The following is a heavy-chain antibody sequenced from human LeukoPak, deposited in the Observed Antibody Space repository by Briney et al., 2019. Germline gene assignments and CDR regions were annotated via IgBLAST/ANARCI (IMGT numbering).Heavy chain of an antibody. CDR3: ARGGNYRSFDS. CDR1: GFTFSSYS. Sequence: PGGSLRLSCAASGFTFSSYSMNWVRQAPGKGLEWVSVIYSGGSTYHADSMKGRFSISRDNFKNTVSLQMNSLRAEDTAVYYCARGGNYRSFDSWGQGTLVTVSS. D-gene: IGHD1-7*01. V-gene: IGHV3-66*01. CDR2: IYSGGST. J-gene: IGHJ4*02.